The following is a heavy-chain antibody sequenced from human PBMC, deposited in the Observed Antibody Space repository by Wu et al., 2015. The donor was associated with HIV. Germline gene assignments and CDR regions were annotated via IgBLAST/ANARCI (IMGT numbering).Heavy chain of an antibody. D-gene: IGHD5-12*01. CDR3: ARNTDSVATSLYSLGV. J-gene: IGHJ6*02. CDR2: MNPNSGNT. CDR1: GYTFTSYD. V-gene: IGHV1-8*01. Sequence: QVQLVQSGAEVKKPGASVKVSCKASGYTFTSYDINWVRQATGQGLEWMGWMNPNSGNTGYAQKFQGRLTLTTDELKTTVYMELSSLKSEDTAVYYCARNTDSVATSLYSLGVWGQGTVVTVSS.